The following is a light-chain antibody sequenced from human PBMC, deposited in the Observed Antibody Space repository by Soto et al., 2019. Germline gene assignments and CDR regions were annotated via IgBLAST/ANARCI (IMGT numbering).Light chain of an antibody. J-gene: IGLJ1*01. CDR1: NIGSKN. CDR2: RDS. V-gene: IGLV3-9*01. CDR3: PVWDRNTGV. Sequence: SYELTQPLSVSVALGQTARITCGVNNIGSKNVHWYQQKPGQAPVLVIYRDSNRPSGIPERFSGSNSGNTATLTITRAQAGDEGDYYRPVWDRNTGVFGTGTKVTVL.